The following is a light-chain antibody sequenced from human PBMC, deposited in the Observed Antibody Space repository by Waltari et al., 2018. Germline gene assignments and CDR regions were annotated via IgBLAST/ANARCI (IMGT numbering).Light chain of an antibody. V-gene: IGLV2-23*02. Sequence: QSAPTQPASASRSPGQSLTAPCTASRRDLRSYNCVSCYQHPPGNAPKLIIYEVTKRPSEVSDRFSGSKSGNTASLPISGLQTDDEADYYCSSYAGGVYVFGTGTTVTVL. CDR1: RRDLRSYNC. J-gene: IGLJ1*01. CDR3: SSYAGGVYV. CDR2: EVT.